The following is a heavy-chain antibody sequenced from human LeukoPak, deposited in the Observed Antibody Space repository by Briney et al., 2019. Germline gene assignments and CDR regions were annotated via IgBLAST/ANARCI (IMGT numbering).Heavy chain of an antibody. V-gene: IGHV1-24*01. CDR2: SDPENGKT. Sequence: GASVKVSCKVSGYIFTELSMHWVRQSPGQGLEWMGGSDPENGKTVYAQNFQGRVTMTKGTSTDTAYMELTRLTSDDTAIYYCAIDTVYYDPPTYWGQGTLVTVSS. D-gene: IGHD3-16*01. CDR3: AIDTVYYDPPTY. J-gene: IGHJ4*01. CDR1: GYIFTELS.